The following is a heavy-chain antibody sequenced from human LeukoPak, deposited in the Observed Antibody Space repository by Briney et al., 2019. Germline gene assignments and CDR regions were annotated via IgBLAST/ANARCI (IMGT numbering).Heavy chain of an antibody. CDR3: ARLNPPRPTTFDY. J-gene: IGHJ4*02. Sequence: PGGSLRLSCAASGFTFSNYWMGWVRQGPGKGLEWVANIRQDGDEIYYLDSVKGRFTISRDSAKNSLYLQMNSLRAEDTAVYYCARLNPPRPTTFDYWGQGTLVTVSS. V-gene: IGHV3-7*01. D-gene: IGHD4-11*01. CDR1: GFTFSNYW. CDR2: IRQDGDEI.